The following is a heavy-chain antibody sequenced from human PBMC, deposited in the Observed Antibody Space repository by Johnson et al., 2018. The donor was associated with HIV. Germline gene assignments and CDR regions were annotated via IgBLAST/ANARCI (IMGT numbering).Heavy chain of an antibody. V-gene: IGHV3-66*03. CDR3: AKDGPVLRSNDDAFDI. CDR2: IHSGGTT. D-gene: IGHD3-3*01. Sequence: EVQLVESGGGLIQPGGSLRLSCAASDFTVSGNYMSWVRQAPGKGLEWVSLIHSGGTTFYADSVRGRFTISRDNSKNTLYLQMNSLRAEDTAVYYCAKDGPVLRSNDDAFDIWGQGTMVTVSS. CDR1: DFTVSGNY. J-gene: IGHJ3*02.